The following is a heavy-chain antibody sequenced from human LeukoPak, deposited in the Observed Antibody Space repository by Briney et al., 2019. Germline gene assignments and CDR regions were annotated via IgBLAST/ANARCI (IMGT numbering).Heavy chain of an antibody. CDR3: ARGLISSSWRNNWFDP. CDR1: GGSFSGYY. Sequence: SETLSLTCAVYGGSFSGYYWSWIRQPPGKGLEWIGEINHTGSTNYNPSLKSRVTISVDTSKNQFSLKLSSVTAADTAVYYCARGLISSSWRNNWFDPWGQGILVTVSS. J-gene: IGHJ5*02. CDR2: INHTGST. D-gene: IGHD6-13*01. V-gene: IGHV4-34*01.